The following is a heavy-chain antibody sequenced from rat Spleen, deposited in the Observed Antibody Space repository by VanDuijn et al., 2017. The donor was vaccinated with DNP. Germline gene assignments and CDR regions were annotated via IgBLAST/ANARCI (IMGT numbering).Heavy chain of an antibody. V-gene: IGHV5S10*01. CDR1: GFTFSDYD. Sequence: EVQLVESGGGLIQPGRSLNLSCAASGFTFSDYDMAWVRQAPKRGLEWVTTITYVGSITYYRDSVKGRFTISRDNAKNTLYLQMDSLRPEDTATYYCATGVYGGYEDWFANWGQGTLVTVSS. D-gene: IGHD1-11*01. J-gene: IGHJ3*01. CDR3: ATGVYGGYEDWFAN. CDR2: ITYVGSIT.